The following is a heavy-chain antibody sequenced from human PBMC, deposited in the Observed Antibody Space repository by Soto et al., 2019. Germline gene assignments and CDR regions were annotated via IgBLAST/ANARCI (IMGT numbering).Heavy chain of an antibody. Sequence: SVKVSCKASGGTFSSYAISWVRQAPGQGLEWMGGTIPIFGTANYAQKFQGRVTITADESTSTAYMELSSLRSEDTAVYYCAGLTYYYDSSGYYCNYYGMDVWGQGTTVTVSS. J-gene: IGHJ6*02. CDR3: AGLTYYYDSSGYYCNYYGMDV. V-gene: IGHV1-69*13. CDR1: GGTFSSYA. CDR2: TIPIFGTA. D-gene: IGHD3-22*01.